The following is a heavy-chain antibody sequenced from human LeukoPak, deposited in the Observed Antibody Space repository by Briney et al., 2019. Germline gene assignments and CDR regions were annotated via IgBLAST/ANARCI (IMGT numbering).Heavy chain of an antibody. V-gene: IGHV3-23*01. D-gene: IGHD3-3*01. CDR3: AKFDAYYDFWSGYSTNWFDP. CDR1: GFTVSSNY. CDR2: ISGSGGST. Sequence: PGGSLRLSCAASGFTVSSNYMSWVRQAPGKGLEWVSAISGSGGSTYYADSVKGRFTISRDNSKNTLYLQMNSLRAEDTAVYYCAKFDAYYDFWSGYSTNWFDPWGQGTLVTVSS. J-gene: IGHJ5*02.